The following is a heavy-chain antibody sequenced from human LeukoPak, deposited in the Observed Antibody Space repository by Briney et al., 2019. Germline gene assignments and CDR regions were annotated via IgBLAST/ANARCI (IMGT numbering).Heavy chain of an antibody. CDR3: AREWPSYSGYDCYFDY. J-gene: IGHJ4*02. D-gene: IGHD5-12*01. CDR2: ISGSGGST. CDR1: GFTFSSYA. V-gene: IGHV3-23*01. Sequence: QPGGSLRLSCAASGFTFSSYAMSWVRQAPGKGLEWVSAISGSGGSTYYADSVKGRFTISRDNSKNTLYLQMNSLRAEDTAVYYCAREWPSYSGYDCYFDYWGQGTLVTVSS.